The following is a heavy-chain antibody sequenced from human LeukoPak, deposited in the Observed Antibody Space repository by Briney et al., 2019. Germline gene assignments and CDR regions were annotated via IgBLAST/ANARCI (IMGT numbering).Heavy chain of an antibody. CDR3: ARATLGY. Sequence: PGGSLRLSCAASGFTFSSYSMNWVRQAPGKGLEWVANIKQDGSEKYYVDSVKGRFTISRDNAKNSLYLQMNSLRAEDTAVYYCARATLGYWGQGTLVTVSS. CDR1: GFTFSSYS. D-gene: IGHD3-3*01. J-gene: IGHJ4*02. CDR2: IKQDGSEK. V-gene: IGHV3-7*04.